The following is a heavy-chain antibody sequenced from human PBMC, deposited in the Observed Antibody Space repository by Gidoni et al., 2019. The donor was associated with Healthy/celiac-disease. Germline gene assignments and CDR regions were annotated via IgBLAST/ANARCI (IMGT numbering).Heavy chain of an antibody. D-gene: IGHD5-12*01. CDR1: GFPFSSYA. V-gene: IGHV3-30-3*01. CDR3: AGEMATIMGSFDY. J-gene: IGHJ4*02. Sequence: QVQLVESGGGVVQPGSSLRLSCAASGFPFSSYAMHWVRQAPGKGLEWVAVISYDGSNKYYADSVKGRFTISRDNSKNTLYLQMNSLRAEDTAVYYCAGEMATIMGSFDYWGQGTLVTVSS. CDR2: ISYDGSNK.